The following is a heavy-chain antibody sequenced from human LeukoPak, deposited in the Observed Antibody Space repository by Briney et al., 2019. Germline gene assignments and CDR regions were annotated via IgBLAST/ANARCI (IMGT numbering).Heavy chain of an antibody. CDR1: GFTFSSYG. CDR3: ARDAGDSSGWYLTYFDY. CDR2: IWYDGSNK. D-gene: IGHD6-19*01. J-gene: IGHJ4*02. Sequence: GGSLRLSCAASGFTFSSYGMHWVRQAPGKGLEWAAVIWYDGSNKYYADSVKGRFTISRDNSKNTLYLQMNSLRAEDTAVYYCARDAGDSSGWYLTYFDYWGQGTLVTVSS. V-gene: IGHV3-33*01.